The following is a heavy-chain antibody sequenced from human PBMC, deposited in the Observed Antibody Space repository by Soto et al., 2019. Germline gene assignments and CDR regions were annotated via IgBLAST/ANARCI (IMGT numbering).Heavy chain of an antibody. J-gene: IGHJ6*02. CDR2: TYYRSKWYN. CDR3: ARESLGSGWYPYYYYGMDV. D-gene: IGHD6-19*01. CDR1: GDSVSSSSAA. V-gene: IGHV6-1*01. Sequence: SQTLSLTCVISGDSVSSSSAAWNWIRQSPSRGLEWLGRTYYRSKWYNDYAVSVKSRITINPDTSKNQFSLQLNSVTPEDTAVYYCARESLGSGWYPYYYYGMDVWGQGTTVTVSS.